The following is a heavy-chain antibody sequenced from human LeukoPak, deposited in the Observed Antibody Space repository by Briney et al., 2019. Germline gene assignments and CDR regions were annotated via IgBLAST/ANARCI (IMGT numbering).Heavy chain of an antibody. Sequence: SETLSLTCTVSGGSISSSSYYWGWIRQPPGKGLEWIGYIYYSGSTNYNPSLKSRVTISVDTSKNQFSLKLSSVTAADTAVYYCARGIRSAGYWGQGTLVTVSS. J-gene: IGHJ4*02. CDR1: GGSISSSSYY. V-gene: IGHV4-61*05. CDR2: IYYSGST. D-gene: IGHD1-14*01. CDR3: ARGIRSAGY.